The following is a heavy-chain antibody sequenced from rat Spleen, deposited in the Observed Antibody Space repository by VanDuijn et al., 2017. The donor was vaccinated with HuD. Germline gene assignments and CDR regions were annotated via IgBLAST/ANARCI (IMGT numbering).Heavy chain of an antibody. D-gene: IGHD1-11*01. J-gene: IGHJ2*01. CDR3: AYVGSIDY. CDR2: INSAGST. V-gene: IGHV3-3*01. Sequence: EVQLQESGPGLVKPSQSLSLTCSVTGYSITSGYGWNWIRKFPGNKLEWMGYINSAGSTNYNPSLKSRISITRDTSKNQFFLQVNSVTAEDTATYYCAYVGSIDYWGQGVMVTVSS. CDR1: GYSITSGYG.